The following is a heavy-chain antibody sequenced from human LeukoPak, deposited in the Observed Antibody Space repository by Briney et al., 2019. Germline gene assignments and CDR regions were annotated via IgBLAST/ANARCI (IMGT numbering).Heavy chain of an antibody. Sequence: SETLSLTCAVYGGSFSGYYWSWIRQPPGKGLEWIGEINHSGSTNYNPSLKSRVTISVDTSKNQFFLKLSSVTAADTAVYYCARRDGYIRHFDYWGQGTLVTVSS. D-gene: IGHD5-24*01. V-gene: IGHV4-34*01. J-gene: IGHJ4*02. CDR1: GGSFSGYY. CDR2: INHSGST. CDR3: ARRDGYIRHFDY.